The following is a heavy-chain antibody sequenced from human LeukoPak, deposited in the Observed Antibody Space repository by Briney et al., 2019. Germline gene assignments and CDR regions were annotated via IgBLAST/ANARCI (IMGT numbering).Heavy chain of an antibody. J-gene: IGHJ4*02. CDR1: GFTFSSYA. CDR2: ISGSGGST. V-gene: IGHV3-23*01. CDR3: AKVGFSTGWYEADY. Sequence: GGSLRLSCAASGFTFSSYAMSWVRQAPGKGLEWVSAISGSGGSTYYADSVKGRFTISRDNSKNTLYLQMNSLRAEDTAVYYCAKVGFSTGWYEADYWGQGTLVTVSS. D-gene: IGHD6-19*01.